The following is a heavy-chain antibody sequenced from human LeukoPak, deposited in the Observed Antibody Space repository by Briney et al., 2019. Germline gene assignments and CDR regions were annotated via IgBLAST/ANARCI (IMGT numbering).Heavy chain of an antibody. D-gene: IGHD3-10*01. Sequence: GASVKVSCKVSGYTLTELSMHWVRPAPGKGLEWMGGFDPEDGETIYAQKFQGRVTMTEDTSTDTAYMELSSLRSEDTAVYYCATGAGTYGGYYYGMDVWGQGTTVTVSS. CDR1: GYTLTELS. CDR2: FDPEDGET. V-gene: IGHV1-24*01. CDR3: ATGAGTYGGYYYGMDV. J-gene: IGHJ6*02.